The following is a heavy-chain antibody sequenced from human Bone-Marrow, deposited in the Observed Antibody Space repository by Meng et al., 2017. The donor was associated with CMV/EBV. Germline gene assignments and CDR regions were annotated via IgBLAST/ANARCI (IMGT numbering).Heavy chain of an antibody. CDR3: AKDRSRGGYDSHAFDI. CDR2: IRYDGSNK. J-gene: IGHJ3*02. Sequence: GESLKISCAASGFTFSSYGMHWVRQAPGKGLEWVAFIRYDGSNKYYADSVKGRFTISRDNSKNTLYLQMNSLRAEDTAVYYCAKDRSRGGYDSHAFDIWGQGTMGTV. CDR1: GFTFSSYG. D-gene: IGHD5-12*01. V-gene: IGHV3-30*02.